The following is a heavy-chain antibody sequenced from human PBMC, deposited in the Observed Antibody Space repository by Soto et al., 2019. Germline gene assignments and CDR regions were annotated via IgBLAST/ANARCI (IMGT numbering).Heavy chain of an antibody. V-gene: IGHV4-34*01. CDR2: INHSGST. J-gene: IGHJ4*02. CDR3: ARDKITGLFDY. D-gene: IGHD2-8*02. CDR1: GGSFSGYY. Sequence: QVQLQQWGAGLLKPSETLSLTCAVYGGSFSGYYWTWIRQPPGTGLEWIGEINHSGSTNYNPSLKSRVTISVDPSMYQFSLKLTSVTAADTAVYYWARDKITGLFDYWGQGTLVTVSS.